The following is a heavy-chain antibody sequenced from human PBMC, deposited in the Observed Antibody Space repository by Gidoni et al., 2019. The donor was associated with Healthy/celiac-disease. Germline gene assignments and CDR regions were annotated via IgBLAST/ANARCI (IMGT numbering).Heavy chain of an antibody. V-gene: IGHV4-59*01. CDR3: ARTPYGRAFDI. CDR1: GGSISSYY. Sequence: QVQLQESGPGLVKPSATLSLTCPGSGGSISSYYWSWIRQPPGKGLEWIGYIYYSGSTNYDPSLKSRVTISVDTSKNQFSLKLSSVTAADTAVYYCARTPYGRAFDIWGQGTMVTVSS. CDR2: IYYSGST. J-gene: IGHJ3*02. D-gene: IGHD3-10*01.